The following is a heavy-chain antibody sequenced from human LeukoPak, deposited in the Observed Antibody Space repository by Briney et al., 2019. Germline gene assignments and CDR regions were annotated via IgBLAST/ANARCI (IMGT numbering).Heavy chain of an antibody. Sequence: GGSLRLSCAASGFTFSNYAMNWVRQAPGKGLEWVSGIRVNDETYYADSVKGRFTISRDNSENTLYLQMGGLRAEDTAIYYCAKGTGDLGYYFDRWGQGTLVAVSS. V-gene: IGHV3-23*01. CDR3: AKGTGDLGYYFDR. D-gene: IGHD7-27*01. CDR2: IRVNDET. CDR1: GFTFSNYA. J-gene: IGHJ4*02.